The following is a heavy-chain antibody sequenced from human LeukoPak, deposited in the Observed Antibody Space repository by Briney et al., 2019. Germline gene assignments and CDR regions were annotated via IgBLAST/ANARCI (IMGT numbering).Heavy chain of an antibody. D-gene: IGHD2-2*01. CDR3: AREVREYQLLGSIDY. CDR2: ISSSSSYI. V-gene: IGHV3-21*01. CDR1: GFTFSSYS. Sequence: PGGSLRLSCAASGFTFSSYSMNWVRQAPGKGLEWVSCISSSSSYIYYADSVKGRFTISRDNAKNSLYLQMNSLRADDTAVYYCAREVREYQLLGSIDYWGQGTLVTVSS. J-gene: IGHJ4*02.